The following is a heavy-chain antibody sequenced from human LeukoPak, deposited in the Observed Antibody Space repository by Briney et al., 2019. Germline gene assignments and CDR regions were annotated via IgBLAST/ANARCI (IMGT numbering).Heavy chain of an antibody. J-gene: IGHJ4*02. Sequence: GGSLRLSCAASGFTFSSYSMNWVRQAPGKGLEWVSYISSSSSTIYYADSVKGRFTISRDNAKNSLYLQMNSLRAEDTAVYYCARDPRAHFGVVILPDFDYWGQGTLVTVSS. V-gene: IGHV3-48*01. CDR2: ISSSSSTI. CDR1: GFTFSSYS. D-gene: IGHD3-3*01. CDR3: ARDPRAHFGVVILPDFDY.